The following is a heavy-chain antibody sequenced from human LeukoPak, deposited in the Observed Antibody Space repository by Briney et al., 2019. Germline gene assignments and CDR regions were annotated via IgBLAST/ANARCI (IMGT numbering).Heavy chain of an antibody. CDR1: GFTFSSYE. D-gene: IGHD2-2*02. Sequence: GGSLRLSCAASGFTFSSYEMNWVRQAPGKGLEWVSAISGSGGSTYYADSVKGRFTISRDNSKNTLYLQMNSLRAEDTAVYYCAKGVVPAAIENYYFDYWGQGTLVTVSS. J-gene: IGHJ4*02. CDR3: AKGVVPAAIENYYFDY. CDR2: ISGSGGST. V-gene: IGHV3-23*01.